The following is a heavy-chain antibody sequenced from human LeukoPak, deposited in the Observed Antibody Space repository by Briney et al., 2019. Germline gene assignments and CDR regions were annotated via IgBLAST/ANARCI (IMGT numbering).Heavy chain of an antibody. D-gene: IGHD6-13*01. J-gene: IGHJ4*02. CDR2: ISANAGST. CDR3: AKTPGISAAGVDY. Sequence: GGSLRLSCAVSGFRVSDYYMSWVRQAPGKGLEWVSGISANAGSTYYADSVRGRFTISRDNSKNTLYLQMDSLRAEDTAVYYCAKTPGISAAGVDYWGQGTLVTVSS. CDR1: GFRVSDYY. V-gene: IGHV3-23*01.